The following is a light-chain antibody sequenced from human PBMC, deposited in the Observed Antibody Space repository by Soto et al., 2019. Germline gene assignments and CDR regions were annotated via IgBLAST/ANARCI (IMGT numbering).Light chain of an antibody. CDR1: PSVTNY. CDR3: QQYNNWPPWT. J-gene: IGKJ1*01. Sequence: EIVLTQSPATLSLSPGERATLSCRASPSVTNYLAWYQQKPGQAPRLLIYGASTRATGIPARFSGSGSGTGFTPTISSLQSEDFAIYYCQQYNNWPPWTFGQGTKVDIK. CDR2: GAS. V-gene: IGKV3-15*01.